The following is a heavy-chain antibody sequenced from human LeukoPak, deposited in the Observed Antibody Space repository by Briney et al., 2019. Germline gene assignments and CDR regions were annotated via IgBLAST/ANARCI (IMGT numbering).Heavy chain of an antibody. CDR3: ARDQYYYDSSGCRDYYYYYGMDV. CDR2: ISYDGSNK. D-gene: IGHD3-22*01. J-gene: IGHJ6*02. Sequence: GRSLRLSCAASGFTFSSYAMHWVRQAPGKGLEWVAVISYDGSNKYYADSVKGRFTISRDNSKNTLYMQMNSLRAEDTVVYYCARDQYYYDSSGCRDYYYYYGMDVWGQGTTVTVSS. CDR1: GFTFSSYA. V-gene: IGHV3-30-3*01.